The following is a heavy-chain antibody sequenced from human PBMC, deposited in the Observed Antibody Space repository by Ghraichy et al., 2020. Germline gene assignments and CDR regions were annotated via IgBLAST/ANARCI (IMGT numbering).Heavy chain of an antibody. Sequence: GGSLRLSCVVSGFTFSSYGMHWVRQAPGKGLEWVAVILHDGSNKYYADSVKGRFTISRDNSKNTLYLQMNSLRAEDTAVYYCAKDRSGYAAYHYYAMDVWGQGTTVIVSS. V-gene: IGHV3-30*18. CDR3: AKDRSGYAAYHYYAMDV. J-gene: IGHJ6*02. CDR1: GFTFSSYG. CDR2: ILHDGSNK. D-gene: IGHD5-12*01.